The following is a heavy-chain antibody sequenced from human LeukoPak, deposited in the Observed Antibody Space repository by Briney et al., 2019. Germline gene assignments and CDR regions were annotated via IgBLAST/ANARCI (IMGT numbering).Heavy chain of an antibody. V-gene: IGHV4-59*01. J-gene: IGHJ5*02. CDR3: ARGRDILTGYYEWGFNWFDP. CDR1: GGSISNYY. Sequence: PSETLSLTCTVSGGSISNYYWSWIRQPPGMGLEWMGYIHYSGSTNYNPSLKSRVTTSVDTSKNQFSLKLSSVTAADTGVYYCARGRDILTGYYEWGFNWFDPWGQGTLVTVSS. CDR2: IHYSGST. D-gene: IGHD3-9*01.